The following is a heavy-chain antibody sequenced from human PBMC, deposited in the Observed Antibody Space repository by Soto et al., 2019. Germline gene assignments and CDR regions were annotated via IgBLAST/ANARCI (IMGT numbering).Heavy chain of an antibody. V-gene: IGHV4-59*01. Sequence: SETLSLTCTVSGGSISSYYWSWIRQPPGKGLEWIGYIYYSGSTNYNPSLKSRVTISVDTSKNQFSLKLSSVTAADTAVYYCARENWHSGYFQHWGQGTLVTVSS. CDR1: GGSISSYY. J-gene: IGHJ1*01. D-gene: IGHD6-19*01. CDR3: ARENWHSGYFQH. CDR2: IYYSGST.